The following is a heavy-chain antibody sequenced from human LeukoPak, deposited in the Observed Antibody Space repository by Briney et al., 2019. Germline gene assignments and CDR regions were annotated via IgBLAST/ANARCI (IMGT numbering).Heavy chain of an antibody. J-gene: IGHJ4*02. V-gene: IGHV1-2*02. Sequence: TVKSSCKASGDTITDYNMNCVREDPRQGLEWMGWINLTSGATNVAQTHKGRVTLTRDTSISIAYMDLSRLISVDTAVYYCARDAGYCTGGSCWYFEHWGQGTLVIVSS. D-gene: IGHD2-15*01. CDR3: ARDAGYCTGGSCWYFEH. CDR1: GDTITDYN. CDR2: INLTSGAT.